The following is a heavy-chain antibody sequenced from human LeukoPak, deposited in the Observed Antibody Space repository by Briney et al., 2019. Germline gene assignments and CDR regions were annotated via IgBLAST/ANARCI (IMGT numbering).Heavy chain of an antibody. CDR2: INHSGST. D-gene: IGHD6-13*01. CDR1: GGSFSGYY. CDR3: GKGRKQQLVLVWFDP. Sequence: PSETLSLTCAVYGGSFSGYYWSWIRQPPGKGLEWIGEINHSGSTNYNPSLKSRVTISVDTSKNQFSLKLSSVTAADTAVYYCGKGRKQQLVLVWFDPWGQGTLVTVSS. V-gene: IGHV4-34*01. J-gene: IGHJ5*02.